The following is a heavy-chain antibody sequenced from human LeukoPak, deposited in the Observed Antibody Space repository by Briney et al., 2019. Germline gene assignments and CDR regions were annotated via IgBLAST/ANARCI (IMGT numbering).Heavy chain of an antibody. V-gene: IGHV3-23*01. CDR1: GFTFSNYG. CDR3: AKAEGSYKTLIDY. CDR2: ISGSGSST. D-gene: IGHD3-10*01. Sequence: GSLRLSCAASGFTFSNYGMHWVRQAPGKGLEWVSGISGSGSSTYYADSVKGRFTISRDSSKNTVYLQMSSLRAEDTAVYYCAKAEGSYKTLIDYWGQGTLVTVSS. J-gene: IGHJ4*02.